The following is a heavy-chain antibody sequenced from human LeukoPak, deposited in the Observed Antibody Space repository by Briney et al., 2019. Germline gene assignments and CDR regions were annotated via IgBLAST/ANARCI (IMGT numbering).Heavy chain of an antibody. Sequence: GGSLRLSCAASGFTFSWYWMHCVRQAPGEGLVWVSVINTDGSITSYADSVKGRFTISRDNAKNTLYLQMNSLRADDTAVYYCARQTGAAAATGGYYFDYWGQGTLVTVSS. CDR2: INTDGSIT. V-gene: IGHV3-74*01. CDR3: ARQTGAAAATGGYYFDY. J-gene: IGHJ4*02. CDR1: GFTFSWYW. D-gene: IGHD6-13*01.